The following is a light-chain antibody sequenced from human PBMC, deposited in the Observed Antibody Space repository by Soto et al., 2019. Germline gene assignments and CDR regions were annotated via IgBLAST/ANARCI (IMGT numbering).Light chain of an antibody. CDR2: DAS. CDR3: KQYGRSHT. CDR1: PSISSNY. J-gene: IGKJ1*01. Sequence: DMGLTRSPGPLSLCRWESASLSVRASPSISSNYLAWYQPKPGQAPGLLILDASHRATGIPARFSGSGSGTDCTLTISRRAWEDFAVYFYKQYGRSHTFSQGTKV. V-gene: IGKV3-20*01.